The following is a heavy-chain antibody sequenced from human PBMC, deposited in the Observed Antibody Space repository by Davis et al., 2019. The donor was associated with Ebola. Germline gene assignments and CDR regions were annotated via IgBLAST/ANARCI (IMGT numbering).Heavy chain of an antibody. CDR3: ARCQDYDSSGYNDAFDI. Sequence: SVKVSCKASGGTFSSYAISWVRQAPGQGLEWMGGIIPIFGTANYAQKFQGRVTITADESTSTAYMGLSSLRSEDTAVYYCARCQDYDSSGYNDAFDIWGQGTMVTVSS. CDR2: IIPIFGTA. D-gene: IGHD3-22*01. J-gene: IGHJ3*02. CDR1: GGTFSSYA. V-gene: IGHV1-69*13.